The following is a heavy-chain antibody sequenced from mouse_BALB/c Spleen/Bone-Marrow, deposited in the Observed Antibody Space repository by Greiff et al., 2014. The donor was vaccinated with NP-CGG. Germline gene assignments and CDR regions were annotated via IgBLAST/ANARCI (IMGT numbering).Heavy chain of an antibody. V-gene: IGHV1-84*02. Sequence: VQLQQSGPELVKPGASVKISCEASGYTFTDYYINWVKQKPGQGLEWIGWIYPGSGNTKYNEKFKGKATLTVDTSSSTAYMQLSSLTSEDTAVYFCARENYGSSYYFDYWGQGTTLTVSS. CDR3: ARENYGSSYYFDY. D-gene: IGHD1-1*01. CDR1: GYTFTDYY. CDR2: IYPGSGNT. J-gene: IGHJ2*01.